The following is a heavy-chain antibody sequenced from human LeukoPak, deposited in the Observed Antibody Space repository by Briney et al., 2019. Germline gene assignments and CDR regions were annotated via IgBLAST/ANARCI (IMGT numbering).Heavy chain of an antibody. V-gene: IGHV3-48*03. J-gene: IGHJ4*02. Sequence: GGSLRLSCAASGFTFSTYEMNWVRQTPGKGLEWVSYISSSGSIIFYADSVKGRFTISRDNAKNSLYLQMNSLRGEDTAVYYCARVRVGGYYFDYWGQGTLVTVSS. CDR3: ARVRVGGYYFDY. D-gene: IGHD3-10*01. CDR1: GFTFSTYE. CDR2: ISSSGSII.